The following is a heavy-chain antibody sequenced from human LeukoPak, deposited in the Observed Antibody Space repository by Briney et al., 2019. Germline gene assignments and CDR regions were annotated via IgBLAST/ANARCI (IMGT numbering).Heavy chain of an antibody. CDR3: AKSSDILTGYYSYFES. V-gene: IGHV3-30*02. Sequence: GGSLRLSCAASGFTFSSYGMHWVRQAPGKGREWVAFIRYDGSNKYYADSVKGRFTISRDNSKNTLNLQMNSLRAEDTAVYYCAKSSDILTGYYSYFESWGQGTLVTVSS. J-gene: IGHJ4*02. CDR2: IRYDGSNK. CDR1: GFTFSSYG. D-gene: IGHD3-9*01.